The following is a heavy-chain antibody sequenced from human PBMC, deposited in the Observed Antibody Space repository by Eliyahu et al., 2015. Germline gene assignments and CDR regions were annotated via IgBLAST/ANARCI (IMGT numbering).Heavy chain of an antibody. CDR1: GFXLXTXAVX. CDR2: IYWDDDK. Sequence: QITLKESGPTLVKPTQTLTLTCTFSGFXLXTXAVXXGXVRQPAGKALEWLAVIYWDDDKTYNPSLKSRLTITKGTSKNQVVLTMTNMDPVDTATYYCAYRRDLPYGFDYWGQGTPATVSS. J-gene: IGHJ4*02. D-gene: IGHD4-17*01. V-gene: IGHV2-5*02. CDR3: AYRRDLPYGFDY.